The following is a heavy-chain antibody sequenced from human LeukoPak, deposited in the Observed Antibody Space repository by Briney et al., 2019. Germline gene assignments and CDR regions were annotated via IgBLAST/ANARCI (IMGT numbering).Heavy chain of an antibody. CDR3: ARDPSSGWAPRGY. CDR1: GFTFSDYY. CDR2: ISYDGSNK. Sequence: PGGSLRLSCAASGFTFSDYYMSWIRQAPGKGLEWVAVISYDGSNKYYADSVKGRFTISRDNSKNTLYLQMNSLRAEDTAVYYCARDPSSGWAPRGYWGQGTLVTVSS. J-gene: IGHJ4*02. V-gene: IGHV3-30-3*01. D-gene: IGHD6-19*01.